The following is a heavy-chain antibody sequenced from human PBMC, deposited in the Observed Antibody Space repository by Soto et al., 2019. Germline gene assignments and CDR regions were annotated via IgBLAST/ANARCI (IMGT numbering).Heavy chain of an antibody. CDR3: ARENNWNYKSYFDY. D-gene: IGHD1-7*01. CDR2: ISYDGSNK. CDR1: GFTFSSYA. Sequence: QVQLVESGGGVVQPGRSLRLSCAASGFTFSSYAMHWVRQAPGKGLERVAVISYDGSNKYYADSVKGRFTISRDNSKNTLYLQMNSLRAEDKAVYYCARENNWNYKSYFDYWGQGTLVTVSS. J-gene: IGHJ4*02. V-gene: IGHV3-30-3*01.